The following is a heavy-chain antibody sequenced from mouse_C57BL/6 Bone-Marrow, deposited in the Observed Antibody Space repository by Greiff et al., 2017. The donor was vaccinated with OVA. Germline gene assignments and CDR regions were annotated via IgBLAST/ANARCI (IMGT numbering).Heavy chain of an antibody. V-gene: IGHV1-61*01. CDR2: IYPSDSET. CDR1: GYTFTSYW. CDR3: ARRTMITKTLAY. Sequence: QVQLKQPGAELVRPGSSVKLSCKASGYTFTSYWMDWVKQRPGQGLEWIGNIYPSDSETHYNQKFKDKATLTVDKSSSTAYMQLSSLTSEDSAVYYCARRTMITKTLAYWGQGTLVTVSA. J-gene: IGHJ3*01. D-gene: IGHD2-4*01.